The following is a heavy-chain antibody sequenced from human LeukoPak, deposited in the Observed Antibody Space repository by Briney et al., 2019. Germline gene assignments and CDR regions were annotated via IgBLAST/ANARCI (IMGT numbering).Heavy chain of an antibody. CDR2: IKQDGSEE. CDR1: GFTFSSYW. Sequence: HSGGSLRLSCAASGFTFSSYWMSWVRQAPGKGLEWVANIKQDGSEESYVDSVKGRFTISRDNTENSLYLQMNSLRAEDTAVYYCAGCSTVTTFYYSYHMDLWGKGTTVTVSS. J-gene: IGHJ6*03. CDR3: AGCSTVTTFYYSYHMDL. D-gene: IGHD4-17*01. V-gene: IGHV3-7*01.